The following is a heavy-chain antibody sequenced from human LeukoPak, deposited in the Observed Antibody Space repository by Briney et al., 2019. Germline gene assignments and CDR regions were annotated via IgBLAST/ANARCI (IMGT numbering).Heavy chain of an antibody. V-gene: IGHV1-18*01. CDR2: ISAYNGNT. Sequence: ASLKVSCKASGYTFTIYGISWVRQAPGQGLGLMGWISAYNGNTNYAQKLQGRVTMTTDTSTSTAYMELRRLRSDDTAVYCCAREQQLYAFDIWGQGTMVTVSS. D-gene: IGHD6-13*01. CDR1: GYTFTIYG. CDR3: AREQQLYAFDI. J-gene: IGHJ3*02.